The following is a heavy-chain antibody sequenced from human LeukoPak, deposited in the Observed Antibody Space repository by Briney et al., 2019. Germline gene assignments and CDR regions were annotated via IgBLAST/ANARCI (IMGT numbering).Heavy chain of an antibody. Sequence: GASVKLSCKASGGTFSSYAISWVRQAPGQGLEWMGRIIPILGIANYAQKFQGRVTITADKSTSTAYMELSSLRSEDTAVYYCARAPTVTTDYYYYGMDVWGQGTMVTVSS. CDR3: ARAPTVTTDYYYYGMDV. V-gene: IGHV1-69*04. J-gene: IGHJ6*02. D-gene: IGHD4-17*01. CDR1: GGTFSSYA. CDR2: IIPILGIA.